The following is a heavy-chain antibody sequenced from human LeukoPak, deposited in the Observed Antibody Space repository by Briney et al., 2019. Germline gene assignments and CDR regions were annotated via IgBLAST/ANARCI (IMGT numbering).Heavy chain of an antibody. Sequence: GGSLRLSCAASGFTFSSYGMHWVRQAPGKGLEWVAFIRYDGSNKYYADSVKGRFTISRDNSKNTLYLQMNSLRAEDTAVYYCARDRYYDSSGLYSLYYYYYMDVWGKGTTVTVSS. D-gene: IGHD3-22*01. CDR2: IRYDGSNK. J-gene: IGHJ6*03. CDR1: GFTFSSYG. CDR3: ARDRYYDSSGLYSLYYYYYMDV. V-gene: IGHV3-30*02.